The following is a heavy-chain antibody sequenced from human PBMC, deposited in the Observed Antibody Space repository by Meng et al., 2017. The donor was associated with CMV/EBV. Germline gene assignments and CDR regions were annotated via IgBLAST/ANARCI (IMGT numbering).Heavy chain of an antibody. D-gene: IGHD1-7*01. V-gene: IGHV1-8*03. CDR2: MNPYRGNT. CDR3: ARDSTGSTRGGRFDS. Sequence: ASVKVSCKASGYTFTDYDVNWVRQAAGQGLEWMGWMNPYRGNTGYAQKFQGRVTVTRNTSISTAYMELSSLRSEDTDVYYCARDSTGSTRGGRFDSWGQGTLVTVSS. CDR1: GYTFTDYD. J-gene: IGHJ5*01.